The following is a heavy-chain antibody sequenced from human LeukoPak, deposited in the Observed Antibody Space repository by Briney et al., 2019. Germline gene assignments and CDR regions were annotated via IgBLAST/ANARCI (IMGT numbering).Heavy chain of an antibody. CDR2: ISGSDGST. J-gene: IGHJ4*02. CDR3: AKVETSGGANCYALDY. V-gene: IGHV3-23*01. CDR1: GFTFSSYA. D-gene: IGHD2-2*01. Sequence: GGSLRLSCAASGFTFSSYAMTWVHQAPDKGLEWVSAISGSDGSTYYADSVKGRFTISRDDSQNTLYLQMNSLSAEDTAVYYCAKVETSGGANCYALDYWGQGTLVTVSS.